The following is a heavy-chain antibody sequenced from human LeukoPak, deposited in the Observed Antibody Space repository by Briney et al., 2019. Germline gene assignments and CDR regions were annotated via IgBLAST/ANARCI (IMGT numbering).Heavy chain of an antibody. Sequence: ASVKVSCKASGYTFTGYYMHWVRQAPGQGLEWMGWINPNSGGTNYAQKFQGRVTMTRDTSISTAYMELSRLRSDDTAVYYCAKDIGYSYGSYFHYWGQGTLVTVPS. CDR3: AKDIGYSYGSYFHY. V-gene: IGHV1-2*02. CDR2: INPNSGGT. J-gene: IGHJ4*02. CDR1: GYTFTGYY. D-gene: IGHD5-18*01.